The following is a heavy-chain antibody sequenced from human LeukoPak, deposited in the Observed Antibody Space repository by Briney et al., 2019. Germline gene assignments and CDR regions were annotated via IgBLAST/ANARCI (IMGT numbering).Heavy chain of an antibody. D-gene: IGHD2-15*01. V-gene: IGHV4-30-2*01. CDR2: IYQSGSS. Sequence: SETLSLTCHVSGGSITTIGYSWSWIRQPPGKSLEWIGYIYQSGSSSYNPSLQSRVTISIDRSKNQFSLKLTSVAAADTAVYYCARGGRYLYYYYGKDVWRQRTTVAVSS. J-gene: IGHJ6*02. CDR3: ARGGRYLYYYYGKDV. CDR1: GGSITTIGYS.